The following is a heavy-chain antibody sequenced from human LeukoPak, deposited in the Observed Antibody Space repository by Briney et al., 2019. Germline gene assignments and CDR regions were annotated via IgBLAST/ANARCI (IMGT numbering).Heavy chain of an antibody. CDR3: ARGAPKRGYSGYDYISGKNWFDP. Sequence: PETLSLTCAVYGGSFSGYYWSWIRQPPGKGLEWIGEINHSGSTNYNPSLKSRVTISVDTSKNQFSLKLSSVTAADTAVYYCARGAPKRGYSGYDYISGKNWFDPWGQGTLVTVSS. D-gene: IGHD5-12*01. CDR2: INHSGST. V-gene: IGHV4-34*01. CDR1: GGSFSGYY. J-gene: IGHJ5*02.